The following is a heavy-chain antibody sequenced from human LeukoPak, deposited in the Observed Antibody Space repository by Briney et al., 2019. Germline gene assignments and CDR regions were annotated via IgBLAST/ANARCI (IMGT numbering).Heavy chain of an antibody. Sequence: GRSLRLSCAASGFTISSYGMHWVRQAPGKGLEWVAVISYDGSNKYYADSVKGRFTISRDNSKNTLYLQMNSLRAEDTAVYYCARVKVGASDYWGQGTLVTVSS. CDR3: ARVKVGASDY. CDR2: ISYDGSNK. V-gene: IGHV3-30*03. D-gene: IGHD1-26*01. CDR1: GFTISSYG. J-gene: IGHJ4*02.